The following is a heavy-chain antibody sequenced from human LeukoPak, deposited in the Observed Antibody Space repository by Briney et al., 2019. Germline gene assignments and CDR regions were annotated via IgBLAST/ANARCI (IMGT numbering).Heavy chain of an antibody. CDR3: TTYSSSWFY. V-gene: IGHV3-49*04. CDR2: IRSKTYGGTT. D-gene: IGHD6-13*01. Sequence: PGGSLRLSCTASGFTFGDYAMNWVRQTPGKGLEWVGFIRSKTYGGTTEYAASVKGRFTISRDDSKSIAYLQMNSLKTEDTAVFYCTTYSSSWFYWGRGTLVTVSS. CDR1: GFTFGDYA. J-gene: IGHJ4*02.